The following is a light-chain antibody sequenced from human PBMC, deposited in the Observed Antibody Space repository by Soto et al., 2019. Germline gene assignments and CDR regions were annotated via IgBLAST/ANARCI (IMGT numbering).Light chain of an antibody. J-gene: IGKJ1*01. CDR1: QSLLHKNKNTY. CDR3: MQTLETPRT. Sequence: DIVMTQSPLSLLVTPGEAASISCRSSQSLLHKNKNTYFNWYLQKPGQSPQLLIYMTSKRASGVPDRFSSSGSGTYFTLRISRVEAEDAGVYYCMQTLETPRTFGQGTKVEIK. CDR2: MTS. V-gene: IGKV2-28*01.